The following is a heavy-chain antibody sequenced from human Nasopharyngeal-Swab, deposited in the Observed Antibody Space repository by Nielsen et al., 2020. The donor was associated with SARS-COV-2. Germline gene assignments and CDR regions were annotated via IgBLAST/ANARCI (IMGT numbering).Heavy chain of an antibody. J-gene: IGHJ3*02. V-gene: IGHV3-23*01. Sequence: GGSLRLSCAASGFTFSSYAMSWVRQAPGKGLEWVSAISGSGGSIYYADSVKGRFTISRDNAKNSLYLQMNSLRAEDTAVYYCARASGYGEGAFDIWGQGTMVTVSS. CDR2: ISGSGGSI. CDR3: ARASGYGEGAFDI. D-gene: IGHD4-17*01. CDR1: GFTFSSYA.